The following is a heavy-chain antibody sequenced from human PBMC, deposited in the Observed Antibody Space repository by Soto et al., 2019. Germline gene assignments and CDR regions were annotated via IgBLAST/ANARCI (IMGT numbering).Heavy chain of an antibody. V-gene: IGHV3-30-3*01. CDR2: ISYDGSNK. J-gene: IGHJ3*02. CDR3: ARDRLFAFDI. CDR1: GFTFSSYA. Sequence: QVQLVESGGGVVQPGRSLRLSCAASGFTFSSYAMHWVRQAPGKGLEWEAVISYDGSNKYYADSVKGRFTISRDNSKNTLYLQMNSLRAEDTAVYYCARDRLFAFDIWCQGTMVTVSS.